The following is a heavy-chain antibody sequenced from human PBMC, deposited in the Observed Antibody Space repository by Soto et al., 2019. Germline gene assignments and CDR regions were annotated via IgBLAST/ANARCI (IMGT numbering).Heavy chain of an antibody. CDR2: IKQDGSDK. CDR3: VRDVSGKLGHAS. Sequence: GGSLRLSCAASGFTFSSFWMSWARRAPGKGLEWVANIKQDGSDKNYVGSVKGRFTISRDNAKNSLYLQMNSLRVEDTAMYYCVRDVSGKLGHASSVQGTLVTVSS. V-gene: IGHV3-7*01. CDR1: GFTFSSFW. D-gene: IGHD3-10*01. J-gene: IGHJ5*02.